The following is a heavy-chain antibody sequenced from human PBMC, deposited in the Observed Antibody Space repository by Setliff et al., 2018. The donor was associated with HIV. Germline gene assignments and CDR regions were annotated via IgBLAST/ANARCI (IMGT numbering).Heavy chain of an antibody. Sequence: ASVKVSCKASGYTFTSYGISWVRQAPGQGLEWVGWISVYSGNTNYAQKLQGRVTLTTDTSTSTAYMELRSLRFDDTAVYYCARGGDYDSSGYYVTWGQGSLVTVSS. D-gene: IGHD3-22*01. V-gene: IGHV1-18*01. CDR3: ARGGDYDSSGYYVT. CDR2: ISVYSGNT. CDR1: GYTFTSYG. J-gene: IGHJ4*02.